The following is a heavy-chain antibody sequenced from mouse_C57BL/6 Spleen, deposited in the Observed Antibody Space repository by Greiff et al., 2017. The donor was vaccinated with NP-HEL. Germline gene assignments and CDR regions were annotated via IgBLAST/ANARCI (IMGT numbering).Heavy chain of an antibody. J-gene: IGHJ2*01. CDR1: GYTFTSYW. CDR3: AREGGIYYGNYGGY. V-gene: IGHV1-64*01. Sequence: QVQLQQPGAELVKPGASVKLSCKASGYTFTSYWMHWVKQRPGQGLEWIGMIHPNSGSTNYNEKFKSKATLTVDKSSSTAYMQLSSLTSEDSAVYYCAREGGIYYGNYGGYWGQGTTLTVSS. CDR2: IHPNSGST. D-gene: IGHD2-1*01.